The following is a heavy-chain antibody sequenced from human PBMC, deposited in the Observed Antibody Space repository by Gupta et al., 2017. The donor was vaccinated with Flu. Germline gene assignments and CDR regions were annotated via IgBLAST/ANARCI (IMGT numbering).Heavy chain of an antibody. J-gene: IGHJ4*02. V-gene: IGHV3-7*01. D-gene: IGHD5-18*01. CDR2: IEEDGSKK. CDR3: AGGGFTYGYDF. Sequence: TFSGYWMSWVRQAPGKGLEWVANIEEDGSKKYYVDSVKGRFTISRDNGKKSLYLQMNSLRVEDTAVYYCAGGGFTYGYDFWGQGTLVTVSS. CDR1: TFSGYW.